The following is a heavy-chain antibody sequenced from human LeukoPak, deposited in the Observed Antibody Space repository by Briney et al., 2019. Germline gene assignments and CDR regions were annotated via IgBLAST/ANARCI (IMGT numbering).Heavy chain of an antibody. CDR3: ARWELPRGGYFDY. D-gene: IGHD1-26*01. CDR1: GGSISSGDYY. CDR2: IYYSGST. V-gene: IGHV4-30-4*01. J-gene: IGHJ4*02. Sequence: SQTLSLTCTVSGGSISSGDYYWSWIRQPPGKDLEWIGYIYYSGSTYYNPSLKSRVTISVDTSKNQFSLKLSSVTAADTAVYYCARWELPRGGYFDYWGQGTLVTVSS.